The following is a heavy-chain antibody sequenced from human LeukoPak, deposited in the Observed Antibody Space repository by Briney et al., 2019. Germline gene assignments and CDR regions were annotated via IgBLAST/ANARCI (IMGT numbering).Heavy chain of an antibody. J-gene: IGHJ4*02. CDR3: ARAPYYYGSGSYYKYFDY. CDR2: ISYDGSNK. D-gene: IGHD3-10*01. Sequence: GGSLRLSCAASGFTFSSYAMHWVRQAPGKGLEWVAVISYDGSNKYYADSVKGRFTISRDNSKNTLYLQMNSLRAEDTAVYYCARAPYYYGSGSYYKYFDYWGQGTLVTVSS. V-gene: IGHV3-30*04. CDR1: GFTFSSYA.